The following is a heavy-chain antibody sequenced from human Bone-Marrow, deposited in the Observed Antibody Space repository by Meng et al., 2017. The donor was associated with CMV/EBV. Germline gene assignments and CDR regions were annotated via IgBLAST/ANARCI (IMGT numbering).Heavy chain of an antibody. CDR2: INPKSGGT. CDR3: ARDLDYGDYASDY. D-gene: IGHD4-17*01. V-gene: IGHV1-2*02. Sequence: QGQLVQSGAGVKKPGASVKVSCKASVSTFTGYYMHWVQQAPGKGLEWMGWINPKSGGTNYAQKFQGRVTMTRNTSISTAYMELSRLRSDDTAVYYCARDLDYGDYASDYWGQGTLVTVSS. CDR1: VSTFTGYY. J-gene: IGHJ4*02.